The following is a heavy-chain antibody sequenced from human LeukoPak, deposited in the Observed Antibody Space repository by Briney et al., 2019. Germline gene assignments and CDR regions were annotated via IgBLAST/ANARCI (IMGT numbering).Heavy chain of an antibody. CDR1: GFTNSSNY. CDR3: ARDLGYDSSGYLGGFDY. D-gene: IGHD3-22*01. Sequence: GGSLRLSCAASGFTNSSNYMSWVRQAPGKGLEWVSVIYSGGSTYYADSVKGRFTISRDNSKNTLYLQMNSLRAEDTAVYYCARDLGYDSSGYLGGFDYWGQGTLVTVSS. V-gene: IGHV3-66*01. J-gene: IGHJ4*02. CDR2: IYSGGST.